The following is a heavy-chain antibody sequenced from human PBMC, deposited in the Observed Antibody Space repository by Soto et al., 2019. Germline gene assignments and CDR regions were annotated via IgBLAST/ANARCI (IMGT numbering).Heavy chain of an antibody. CDR1: GGTFSSYA. Sequence: QVQLVQSGAEVKKPGSSVKVSCKASGGTFSSYAISWVRQAPGQGLEWLGGIIPIFGTATYAQKFQGRVPLTAVQSSRTVFMEVSSLRYAETEVYYCVRGEGIYYYESSCYPRHCAFDIWGQWPMVTVSS. CDR2: IIPIFGTA. V-gene: IGHV1-69*01. D-gene: IGHD3-22*01. CDR3: VRGEGIYYYESSCYPRHCAFDI. J-gene: IGHJ3*02.